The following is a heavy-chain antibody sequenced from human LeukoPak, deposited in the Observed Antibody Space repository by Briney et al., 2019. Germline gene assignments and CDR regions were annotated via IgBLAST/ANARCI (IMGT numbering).Heavy chain of an antibody. D-gene: IGHD3-22*01. J-gene: IGHJ4*02. Sequence: GGSLRLSCAASGFSFSGSAMHWVRQAPGKGLECVSAISGSGGSTYYADSVKGRFTISRDNSKNTLYLQMNSLRAEDTAVYYCAKRAMYYYDSSGYLLFDCWGQGTLVTVSS. CDR2: ISGSGGST. V-gene: IGHV3-23*01. CDR3: AKRAMYYYDSSGYLLFDC. CDR1: GFSFSGSA.